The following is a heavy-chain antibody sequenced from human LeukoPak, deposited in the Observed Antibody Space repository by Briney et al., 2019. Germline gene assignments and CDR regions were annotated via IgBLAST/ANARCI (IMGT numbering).Heavy chain of an antibody. CDR2: ISYDGSNK. D-gene: IGHD1-26*01. V-gene: IGHV3-30*18. Sequence: GRSLRLSCAASGFTFSSYGMHWVRQAPGKGLEWVAVISYDGSNKYYADSVKGRFTISRDNSKNTLYLQMNSLRAEDTAVYYCAKDPTYIVGATQYFQHWGQGTLVTVSS. CDR3: AKDPTYIVGATQYFQH. J-gene: IGHJ1*01. CDR1: GFTFSSYG.